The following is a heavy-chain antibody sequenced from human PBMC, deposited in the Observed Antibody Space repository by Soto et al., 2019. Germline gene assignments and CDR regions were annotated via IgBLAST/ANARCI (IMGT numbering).Heavy chain of an antibody. Sequence: SETLSLTCAVSGYSISSGYYWGWIRQTRGRGLEWIGSIHQSGNTYYNQPLKSRVTISVDTSKNQFSLKLSSVTAADTAVYFWARDVRYYGSSGFHWEAPFDFWGQGTQVTVSS. J-gene: IGHJ4*02. V-gene: IGHV4-38-2*02. CDR2: IHQSGNT. CDR1: GYSISSGYY. CDR3: ARDVRYYGSSGFHWEAPFDF. D-gene: IGHD3-22*01.